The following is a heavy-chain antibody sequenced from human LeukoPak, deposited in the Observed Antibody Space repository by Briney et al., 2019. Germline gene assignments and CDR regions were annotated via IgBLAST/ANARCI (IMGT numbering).Heavy chain of an antibody. V-gene: IGHV4-4*02. CDR3: ARVLGGGWSYFDY. CDR1: GGSISSSNW. D-gene: IGHD6-19*01. CDR2: IYHSGSA. J-gene: IGHJ4*02. Sequence: SETLSLTCAVSGGSISSSNWWSWVRQPPGKGLEWIGEIYHSGSANYNPSLKSRVTISVDKSKNQFSLKLNSVTAADTAVYYCARVLGGGWSYFDYRGQGTLVTVSS.